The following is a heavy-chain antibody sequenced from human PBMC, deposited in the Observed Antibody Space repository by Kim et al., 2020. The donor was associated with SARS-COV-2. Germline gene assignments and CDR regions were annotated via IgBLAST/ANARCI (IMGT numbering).Heavy chain of an antibody. CDR1: GFSLSTSGMC. CDR2: IDWDDDK. V-gene: IGHV2-70*11. J-gene: IGHJ4*02. Sequence: SGPTLVKPTQTLTLTCTFSGFSLSTSGMCVSWIRQPPGKALEWLARIDWDDDKYYSTSLKTRLTISKDTSKNQVVLTMTNMDPVHTATYYCARMVRGSSWPYYFDYWAREPWSPSPQ. D-gene: IGHD6-13*01. CDR3: ARMVRGSSWPYYFDY.